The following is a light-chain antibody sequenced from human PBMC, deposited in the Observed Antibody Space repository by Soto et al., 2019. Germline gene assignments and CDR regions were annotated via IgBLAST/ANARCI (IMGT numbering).Light chain of an antibody. CDR2: AAS. V-gene: IGKV1-6*02. Sequence: AIQMTQSPSSLSGSVGDRVTITCRASQGIGSDLAWYQQKPGKAPKLLIYAASTLQSGVPSRFSGNGSGTDFTLTISSLQPGDLASYYCLQDFHFPLSFGGGTKVEIK. CDR1: QGIGSD. J-gene: IGKJ4*01. CDR3: LQDFHFPLS.